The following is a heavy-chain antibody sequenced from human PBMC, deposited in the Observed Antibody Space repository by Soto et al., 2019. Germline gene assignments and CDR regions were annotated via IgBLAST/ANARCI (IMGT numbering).Heavy chain of an antibody. J-gene: IGHJ3*02. V-gene: IGHV3-30*18. CDR3: AKVFFAVDAFDI. CDR1: GFTFSSYG. CDR2: ISYDGSNK. Sequence: GSLRLSCAASGFTFSSYGMHWVRQAPGKGLEWVAVISYDGSNKYYADSVKGRFTISRDNSKNTMYLQMNSLRAEDTAVYYCAKVFFAVDAFDIWGQGTMVTVSS.